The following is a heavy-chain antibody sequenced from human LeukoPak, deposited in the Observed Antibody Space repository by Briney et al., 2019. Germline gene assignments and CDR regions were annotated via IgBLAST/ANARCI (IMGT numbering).Heavy chain of an antibody. Sequence: GASVTVSCTASGYTFTGYYMHWVRQAPGQGLEWMGWINPNSGGTNYAQKFQGRVTMTRDTSISTAYMELSSLRSEDTAVYYCARVGGNSDWYFDLWGRGTLVTVSS. CDR3: ARVGGNSDWYFDL. CDR1: GYTFTGYY. CDR2: INPNSGGT. D-gene: IGHD4-23*01. J-gene: IGHJ2*01. V-gene: IGHV1-2*02.